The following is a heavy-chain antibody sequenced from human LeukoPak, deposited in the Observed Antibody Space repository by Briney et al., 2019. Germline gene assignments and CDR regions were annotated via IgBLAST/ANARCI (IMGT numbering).Heavy chain of an antibody. CDR3: ARGIHTIFYYMDV. J-gene: IGHJ6*03. CDR1: GGSISSYY. CDR2: IYYSGST. D-gene: IGHD3-3*01. V-gene: IGHV4-59*01. Sequence: SETLSLTCTVSGGSISSYYWSWIRQPPGKGLEWIGYIYYSGSTNYNPSLKSRVTISVDTSKNQFSLKLSSVTAADTAVYYCARGIHTIFYYMDVWGKGTTVTVSS.